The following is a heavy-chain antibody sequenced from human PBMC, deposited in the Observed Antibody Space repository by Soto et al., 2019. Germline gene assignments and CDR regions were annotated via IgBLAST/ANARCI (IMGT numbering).Heavy chain of an antibody. D-gene: IGHD6-6*01. J-gene: IGHJ6*02. Sequence: SETLSLTCTVSGGSISSSSYYWGWIRQPPGKGLEWIGSIYYSGSTYYNPSLKSRVTISVDTSKNQFSLKLSSVTAADTAVYYCARVGSSSSPYYYYYGMDVWGQGTTVTVSS. CDR2: IYYSGST. V-gene: IGHV4-39*07. CDR3: ARVGSSSSPYYYYYGMDV. CDR1: GGSISSSSYY.